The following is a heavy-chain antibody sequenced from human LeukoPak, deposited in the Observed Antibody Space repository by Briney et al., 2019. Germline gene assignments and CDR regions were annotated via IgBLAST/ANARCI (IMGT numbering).Heavy chain of an antibody. V-gene: IGHV3-21*01. Sequence: GGSLRLSCAASGFTLSSYSMNWVRQAPGKGLEWVSSISSSSSYIYYADSVKGRFTISRDNAKNSLYLQMNSLRAEDTAVYYCARGRDAAKYYYDSSGYYPDYWGQGTLVTVSS. J-gene: IGHJ4*02. D-gene: IGHD3-22*01. CDR1: GFTLSSYS. CDR2: ISSSSSYI. CDR3: ARGRDAAKYYYDSSGYYPDY.